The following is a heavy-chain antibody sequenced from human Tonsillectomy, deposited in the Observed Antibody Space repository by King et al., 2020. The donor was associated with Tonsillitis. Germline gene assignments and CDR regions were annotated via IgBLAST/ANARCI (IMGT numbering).Heavy chain of an antibody. CDR3: ARDYYYRDAYWYFDL. CDR1: GGSVSSSHW. Sequence: GRGRPAGTLSLTCAVSGGSVSSSHWWRWVRQPPGKGLEWIGEISHGGSINYNPSLKSRATISLDKSNNQFSLRLSSVTAADTAVYYCARDYYYRDAYWYFDLWGRGALVTVSS. V-gene: IGHV4-4*02. D-gene: IGHD3-22*01. CDR2: ISHGGSI. J-gene: IGHJ2*01.